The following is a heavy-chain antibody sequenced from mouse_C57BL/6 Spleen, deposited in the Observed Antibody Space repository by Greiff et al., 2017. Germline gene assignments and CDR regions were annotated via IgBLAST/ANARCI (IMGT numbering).Heavy chain of an antibody. Sequence: VQLQQPGAELVMPGASVKLSCKASGYTFTSYWMHWVKQRPGQGLEWIGEIDPSDSYTNYNQKFKGKSTLPVDKSSSTAYMQLSSLTSEDSAVYYCARNYGSSLYYAMDYWGQGTSVTVSS. CDR2: IDPSDSYT. V-gene: IGHV1-69*01. D-gene: IGHD1-1*01. J-gene: IGHJ4*01. CDR1: GYTFTSYW. CDR3: ARNYGSSLYYAMDY.